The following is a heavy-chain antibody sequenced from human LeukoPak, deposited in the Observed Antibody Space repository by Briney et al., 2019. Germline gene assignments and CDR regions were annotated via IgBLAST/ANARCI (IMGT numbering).Heavy chain of an antibody. V-gene: IGHV3-23*01. Sequence: GGSLRLSCAASGFTFSSYAMSWVRQAPGKGLEWVSAISGSGGSTYYADSVKGRFTISRDNSKNTLYLQMNSLRAEDTAVYYCAKDHPYDGFAVVVPAAKGAFDIWGQGTMVTVSS. CDR1: GFTFSSYA. D-gene: IGHD2-2*01. J-gene: IGHJ3*02. CDR3: AKDHPYDGFAVVVPAAKGAFDI. CDR2: ISGSGGST.